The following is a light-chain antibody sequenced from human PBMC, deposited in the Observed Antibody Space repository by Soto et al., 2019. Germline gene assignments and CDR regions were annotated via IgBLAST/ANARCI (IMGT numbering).Light chain of an antibody. CDR2: DAS. V-gene: IGKV3-11*01. J-gene: IGKJ4*01. CDR3: QQRVNWPLT. CDR1: QSISSH. Sequence: EIVLTQSPATLSLSPGERATLSCRASQSISSHLVWYQQKPGQAPRLVMYDASNRATGIPARFSGSGSGTDFTLTISSLEPEDFAVYYCQQRVNWPLTFGGGTKVEIK.